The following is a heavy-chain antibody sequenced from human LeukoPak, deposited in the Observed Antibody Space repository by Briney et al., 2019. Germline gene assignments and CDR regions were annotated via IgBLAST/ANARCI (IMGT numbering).Heavy chain of an antibody. CDR1: GFTFSSYA. Sequence: GGSLRLSCAASGFTFSSYAMSWVRQAPGRGLEWVSTVTGHTASIYYAESVKGRFTISRDNSKNTLYLQMNSLRAEDTAVYYCAKGIYSSGWSYFDYWGHGTLVTVSS. D-gene: IGHD6-19*01. CDR3: AKGIYSSGWSYFDY. V-gene: IGHV3-23*01. J-gene: IGHJ4*01. CDR2: VTGHTASI.